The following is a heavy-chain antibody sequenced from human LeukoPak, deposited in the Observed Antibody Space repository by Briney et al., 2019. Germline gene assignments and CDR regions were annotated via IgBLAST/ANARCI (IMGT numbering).Heavy chain of an antibody. CDR3: ARDTPAAGTRYFDY. D-gene: IGHD6-13*01. J-gene: IGHJ4*02. V-gene: IGHV3-66*01. CDR2: IYSGGSS. CDR1: GFTLSSNY. Sequence: PGGSLRLSCAASGFTLSSNYTSWVRQAPGKGLEWVSVIYSGGSSYYADSVKGRFTISRDNSNNTLYLQMNSLRADDTAVYYCARDTPAAGTRYFDYWGQGTLVTVSS.